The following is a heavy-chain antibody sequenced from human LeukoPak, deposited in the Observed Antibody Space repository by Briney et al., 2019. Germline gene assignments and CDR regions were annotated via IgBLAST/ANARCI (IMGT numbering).Heavy chain of an antibody. D-gene: IGHD3-10*01. J-gene: IGHJ4*02. CDR3: AKAGSSLPDFDY. CDR1: GFTFDDYA. CDR2: ISWNSGSI. V-gene: IGHV3-9*01. Sequence: GRSLRLSCAASGFTFDDYAMHWVRQVPGKGLEWVSGISWNSGSIGYADSVKGRFTISRDNAKNSLYLQMNSLRAEDTALYYCAKAGSSLPDFDYWGQGTLVTVSS.